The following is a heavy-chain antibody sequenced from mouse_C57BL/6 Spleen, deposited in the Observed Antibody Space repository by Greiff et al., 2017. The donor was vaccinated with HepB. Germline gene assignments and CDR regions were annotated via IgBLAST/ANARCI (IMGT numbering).Heavy chain of an antibody. Sequence: SGAELVRPGASVKLSCTASGFNIKDDYMHWVKQRPEQGLEWIGWIDPENGDTEYASKFQGKATITADTSSNTAYLQLSSLTSEDTAVYYCTLKRGFAYWGQGTLVTVSA. CDR3: TLKRGFAY. CDR2: IDPENGDT. CDR1: GFNIKDDY. V-gene: IGHV14-4*01. J-gene: IGHJ3*01.